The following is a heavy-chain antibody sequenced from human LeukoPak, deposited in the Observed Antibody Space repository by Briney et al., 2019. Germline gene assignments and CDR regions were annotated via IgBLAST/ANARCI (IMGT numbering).Heavy chain of an antibody. D-gene: IGHD4-11*01. CDR1: GFTFSSYG. CDR2: ISCDGSNK. V-gene: IGHV3-30*19. Sequence: GGSLRLSCAASGFTFSSYGMHWVRQAPGKGLEWVAVISCDGSNKYYADSVKGRFTISGDNSKNTLYLQMNSLRAEDTAVYYCARKGSPKSTTVTNYMDVWGKGTTVTVSS. CDR3: ARKGSPKSTTVTNYMDV. J-gene: IGHJ6*03.